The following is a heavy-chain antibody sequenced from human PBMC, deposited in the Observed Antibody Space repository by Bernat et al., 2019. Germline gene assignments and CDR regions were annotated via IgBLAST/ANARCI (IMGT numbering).Heavy chain of an antibody. CDR1: GGTFSSYA. Sequence: QVQLVQSGAEVKKPGSSVKVSCKASGGTFSSYAISWVRQAPGQGLEWMGWIIPIFGTANYAQKFQGRVTITADKSTSTAYMELSSLRSEDTAVYYCARDQGGYCSGGSCHYWYFDLWGRGTLVTVSS. CDR2: IIPIFGTA. CDR3: ARDQGGYCSGGSCHYWYFDL. V-gene: IGHV1-69*06. D-gene: IGHD2-15*01. J-gene: IGHJ2*01.